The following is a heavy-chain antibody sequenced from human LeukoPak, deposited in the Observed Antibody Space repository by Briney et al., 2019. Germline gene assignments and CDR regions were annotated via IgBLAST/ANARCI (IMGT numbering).Heavy chain of an antibody. J-gene: IGHJ6*03. V-gene: IGHV4-34*01. CDR2: INHSGST. CDR1: GGSVSDYY. Sequence: SETLSLTCTVSGGSVSDYYWSWIRQPPGKGLEWIGEINHSGSTNYNPSLKSRVTISVDTSKNQFSLKLSSVTAADTAVYYCARVRGYYYYYYMDVWGKGTTVTVSS. CDR3: ARVRGYYYYYYMDV.